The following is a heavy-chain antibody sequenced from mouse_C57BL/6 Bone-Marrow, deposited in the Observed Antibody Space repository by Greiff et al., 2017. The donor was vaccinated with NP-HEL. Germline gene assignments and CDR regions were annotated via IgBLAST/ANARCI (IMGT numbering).Heavy chain of an antibody. CDR3: ARDSNYYGNSYYFDD. V-gene: IGHV3-5*01. CDR1: GISITTGNYR. Sequence: EVQLQESGPGLVKPSQTVFLTCTVTGISITTGNYRWSWIRQFPGNKLEWIGYIYYSGTITYNPSLTSRTTITRDTTKNQFFLEMNSLTAKDTATYYCARDSNYYGNSYYFDDWGKGTTLTVSS. D-gene: IGHD1-1*01. CDR2: IYYSGTI. J-gene: IGHJ2*01.